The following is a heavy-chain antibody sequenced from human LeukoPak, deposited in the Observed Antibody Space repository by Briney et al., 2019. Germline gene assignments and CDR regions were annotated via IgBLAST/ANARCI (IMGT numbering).Heavy chain of an antibody. Sequence: PGGSLRLSCAASGFTFSRYAMHWLRQAPGKGLEWVAVISYDGSNEYYADSVKGRFTISRDSSENTLYLQMNSLRVEDTAVYYCARVGYYSSGPFSYFDYWGQGTLVTVSS. D-gene: IGHD3-10*01. CDR2: ISYDGSNE. J-gene: IGHJ4*02. CDR1: GFTFSRYA. V-gene: IGHV3-30-3*01. CDR3: ARVGYYSSGPFSYFDY.